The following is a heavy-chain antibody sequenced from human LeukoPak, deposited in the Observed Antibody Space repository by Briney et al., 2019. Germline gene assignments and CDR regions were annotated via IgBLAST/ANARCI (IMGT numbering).Heavy chain of an antibody. D-gene: IGHD2-21*02. CDR2: IIPIFGTA. CDR3: ARAYCGGDCYSVHFDY. V-gene: IGHV1-69*05. CDR1: GGTFSSYA. J-gene: IGHJ4*02. Sequence: SVKVSCKASGGTFSSYAISWVRQAPGQGLEWMGGIIPIFGTANYAQMFQGRVTITTDESTSTAYMELGSLRSEDTAVYYCARAYCGGDCYSVHFDYWGQGILVTVSS.